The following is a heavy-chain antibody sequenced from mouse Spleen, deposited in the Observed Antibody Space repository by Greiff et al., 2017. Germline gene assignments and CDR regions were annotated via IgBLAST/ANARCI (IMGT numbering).Heavy chain of an antibody. CDR3: ARPDGYGYFDV. V-gene: IGHV5-17*01. Sequence: EVNVVESGGGLVKPGGSLKLSCAASGFTFSDYGMHWVRQAPEKGLEWVAYISSGSSTIYYADTVKGRFTISRDNAENTLFLQMTSLRSEDTAMYYCARPDGYGYFDVWGAGTTVTVSS. J-gene: IGHJ1*01. CDR2: ISSGSSTI. D-gene: IGHD2-3*01. CDR1: GFTFSDYG.